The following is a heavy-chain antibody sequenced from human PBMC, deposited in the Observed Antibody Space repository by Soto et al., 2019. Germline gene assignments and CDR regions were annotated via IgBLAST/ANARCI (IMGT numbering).Heavy chain of an antibody. CDR2: IIPIFGTA. CDR1: GGTFRSYA. J-gene: IGHJ6*02. V-gene: IGHV1-69*06. Sequence: QVQLVQSGAEVKKPGSSVKVSCKASGGTFRSYAISWVRQAPGQGLEWMGGIIPIFGTANYAQKFQGRVTTTEDKSTSTAYTELSSLRSEDTAVYYCARVDFWSGYPTVYYYGMDVWGQGTTVTVSS. D-gene: IGHD3-3*01. CDR3: ARVDFWSGYPTVYYYGMDV.